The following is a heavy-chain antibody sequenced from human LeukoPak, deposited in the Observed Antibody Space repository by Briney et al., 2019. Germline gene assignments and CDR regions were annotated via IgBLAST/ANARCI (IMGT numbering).Heavy chain of an antibody. CDR1: GFTFSSYG. CDR2: IRYDGSNK. J-gene: IGHJ4*02. V-gene: IGHV3-30*02. CDR3: AKAGGSMVRGVLDY. D-gene: IGHD3-10*01. Sequence: GGSLRLSCAASGFTFSSYGMHWVRQAPGKGLEWVAFIRYDGSNKYYADSVKGRFTISRDNSKNTLYLQMNSLRAEDTAVYYCAKAGGSMVRGVLDYWGQGTLVTVSS.